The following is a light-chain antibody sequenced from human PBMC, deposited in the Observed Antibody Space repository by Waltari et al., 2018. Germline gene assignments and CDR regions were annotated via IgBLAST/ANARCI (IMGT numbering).Light chain of an antibody. J-gene: IGLJ3*02. CDR2: KAT. CDR3: SLYTGSGIWV. V-gene: IGLV8-61*01. CDR1: SCSVSRTSY. Sequence: QTVVTQEPSLSVSPGWTVTLTCALSSCSVSRTSYATWYQQTPGQAPRTLVYKATSRSSGVPDRFSGSILGNKAALTITGAQADDESDYYCSLYTGSGIWVFGGGTKLTVL.